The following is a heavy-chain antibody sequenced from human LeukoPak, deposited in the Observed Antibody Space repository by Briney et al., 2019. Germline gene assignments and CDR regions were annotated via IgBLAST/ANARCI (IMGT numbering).Heavy chain of an antibody. CDR3: ATQRGARDY. D-gene: IGHD1-26*01. CDR2: IYYSGST. Sequence: SETLSLTCTVSGGSISSSSYYWGWIRQPPGKGLEWIGSIYYSGSTYYNPSLKSRVTISVDTSKNQFSLKLSSVTAADTAVYYCATQRGARDYWGQGTLVTVSS. V-gene: IGHV4-39*07. J-gene: IGHJ4*02. CDR1: GGSISSSSYY.